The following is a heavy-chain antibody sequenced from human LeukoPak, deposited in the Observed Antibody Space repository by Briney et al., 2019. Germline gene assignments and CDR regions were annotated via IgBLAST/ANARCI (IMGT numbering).Heavy chain of an antibody. CDR2: IRPNRSIA. CDR1: GGTHSRYA. CDR3: AREGYYDSSGYFAFDI. Sequence: SVKVSCKASGGTHSRYAISWVRQAPGQGLEWMGRIRPNRSIANYAQKFQGRVTITADKSTSTAYMELSSLRSEDTAVYYCAREGYYDSSGYFAFDIWGQGTMVTVSS. D-gene: IGHD3-22*01. V-gene: IGHV1-69*04. J-gene: IGHJ3*02.